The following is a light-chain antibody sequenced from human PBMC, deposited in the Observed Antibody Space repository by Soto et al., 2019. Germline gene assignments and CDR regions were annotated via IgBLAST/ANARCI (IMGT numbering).Light chain of an antibody. J-gene: IGKJ1*01. CDR3: QQYGGSPRT. CDR2: GAS. Sequence: EIVLTQSPGTLSLSPGERATLSCRASQSVSSSSLAWYQQKRGQAPRLLIHGASNKATGIPDRFSGSGSGTDFTLTISRLEPEDFAVYYCQQYGGSPRTFGQGTKVEFK. V-gene: IGKV3-20*01. CDR1: QSVSSSS.